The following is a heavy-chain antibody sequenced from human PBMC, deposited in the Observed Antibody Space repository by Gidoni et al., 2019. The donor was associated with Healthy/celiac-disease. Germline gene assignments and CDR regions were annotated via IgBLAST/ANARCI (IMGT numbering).Heavy chain of an antibody. Sequence: QVQLVQSGAEVNKPGASVKVSCKASGYTFTRYGISCVRQAPGQGLEWMGWISAYNGNTNYAQKLQGRVTMTTDTSTSTDYMELRSLRSDDTAVYYCARDPTLMGGSGWGQETLVTVSS. CDR2: ISAYNGNT. CDR1: GYTFTRYG. J-gene: IGHJ4*02. V-gene: IGHV1-18*01. D-gene: IGHD3-10*01. CDR3: ARDPTLMGGSG.